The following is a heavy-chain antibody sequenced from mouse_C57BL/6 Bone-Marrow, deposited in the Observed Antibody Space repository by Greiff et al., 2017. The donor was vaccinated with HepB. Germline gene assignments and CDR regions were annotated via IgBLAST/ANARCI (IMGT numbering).Heavy chain of an antibody. CDR1: GFTFSDYG. J-gene: IGHJ4*01. CDR2: ISSGSSTI. V-gene: IGHV5-17*01. Sequence: EVQVVESGGGLVKPGGSLKLSCAASGFTFSDYGMHWVRQAPEKGLEWVAYISSGSSTIYYADTVKGRVTISRDNAKNTLFLQMTSLRSEDTAMYYCGRDGYDEDAMDYWGQGTSVTVSA. CDR3: GRDGYDEDAMDY. D-gene: IGHD2-2*01.